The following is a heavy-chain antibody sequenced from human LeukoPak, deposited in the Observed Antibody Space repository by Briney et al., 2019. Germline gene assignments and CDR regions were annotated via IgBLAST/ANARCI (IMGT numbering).Heavy chain of an antibody. V-gene: IGHV4-34*01. CDR1: GGSFSGYY. CDR3: ARARVYRFDP. D-gene: IGHD3-16*02. Sequence: SETLSLTCAVYGGSFSGYYWSWIRQPPGKGLEWIGEINHSGSTYYNPSLKSRVTISVDTSKNQFSLKLSSVTAADTAVYYCARARVYRFDPWGQGTLVTVSS. J-gene: IGHJ5*02. CDR2: INHSGST.